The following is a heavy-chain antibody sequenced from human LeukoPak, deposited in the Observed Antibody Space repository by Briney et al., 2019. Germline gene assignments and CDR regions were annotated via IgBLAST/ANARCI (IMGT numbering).Heavy chain of an antibody. CDR1: GFTVSSNY. V-gene: IGHV3-66*01. J-gene: IGHJ4*02. Sequence: GGSLRLPCAASGFTVSSNYMAWVRQAPGKGLEWVSIIYSGENTQYADSVKGRFTISRDNSKNTLYLQMNNLKVEDTAVYYCARERVPWIQLWLGYFDFWGQGTQVTVSS. CDR3: ARERVPWIQLWLGYFDF. D-gene: IGHD5-18*01. CDR2: IYSGENT.